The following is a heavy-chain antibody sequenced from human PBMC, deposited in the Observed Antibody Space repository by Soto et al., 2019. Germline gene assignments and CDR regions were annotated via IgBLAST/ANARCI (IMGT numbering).Heavy chain of an antibody. V-gene: IGHV3-53*01. CDR2: IYSGGST. D-gene: IGHD5-18*01. J-gene: IGHJ6*02. CDR1: GFTVSSNY. CDR3: ARVDTAMAFYGMDV. Sequence: GGSLRLSCAASGFTVSSNYMSWVRQAPGKGLEWVSVIYSGGSTYYADSVKGRFTISRDNSKNTLYLQMNSLRAEDTAVYYCARVDTAMAFYGMDVWGQGTTVTVSS.